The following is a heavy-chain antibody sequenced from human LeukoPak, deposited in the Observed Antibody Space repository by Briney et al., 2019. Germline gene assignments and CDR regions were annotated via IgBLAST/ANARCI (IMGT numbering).Heavy chain of an antibody. CDR2: ISGSGTST. V-gene: IGHV3-21*01. CDR3: AREGSSSLVAFDI. J-gene: IGHJ3*02. D-gene: IGHD6-6*01. Sequence: GGSLRLPCVASGFTFSNYVMNWVRQAPGKGLECVSSISGSGTSTYYADSVKGRFTSSRDNAKNSLYLQMNSLRAEDTAVYYCAREGSSSLVAFDIWGQGTMVTVSS. CDR1: GFTFSNYV.